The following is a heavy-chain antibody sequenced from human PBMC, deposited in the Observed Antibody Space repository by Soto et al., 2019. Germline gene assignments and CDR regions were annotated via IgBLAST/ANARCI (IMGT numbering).Heavy chain of an antibody. D-gene: IGHD1-1*01. Sequence: PSETLSLTCALSGGYISDNTRWPWVRQPPGKGLEWFGEIYHSGATNYSPCLKSRVAMSVDRSKNQFSLMLNSVTAADTAVYYCSRGGTGFLEYWGQGTPVTVSS. CDR1: GGYISDNTR. CDR2: IYHSGAT. V-gene: IGHV4-4*02. J-gene: IGHJ4*02. CDR3: SRGGTGFLEY.